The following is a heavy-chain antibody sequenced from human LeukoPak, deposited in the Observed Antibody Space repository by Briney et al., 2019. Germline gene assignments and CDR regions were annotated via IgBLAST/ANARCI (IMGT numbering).Heavy chain of an antibody. Sequence: PSETLSLTCAVYGGSFSGYYWSWLRQPPGKGLEWIGSIYHSGSTYYNPSLTSRVTISVDTSKNQFSLKLSSVTAADTAVYYCASAKYNWNYVDYYYYMDVWGKGTTVTVSS. J-gene: IGHJ6*03. V-gene: IGHV4-34*01. D-gene: IGHD1-7*01. CDR3: ASAKYNWNYVDYYYYMDV. CDR1: GGSFSGYY. CDR2: IYHSGST.